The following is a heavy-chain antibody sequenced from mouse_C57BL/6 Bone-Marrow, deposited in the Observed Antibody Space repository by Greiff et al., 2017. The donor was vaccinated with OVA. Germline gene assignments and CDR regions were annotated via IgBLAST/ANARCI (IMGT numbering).Heavy chain of an antibody. J-gene: IGHJ3*01. CDR1: GYTFTSYW. CDR2: IDPSDSYT. Sequence: QVQLKQPGAELVKPGASVKLSCKASGYTFTSYWMQWVKQRPGQGLEWIGEIDPSDSYTNYNQKFKGKATLTVDTSSSTAYMQLSSLTSEDSAVYYCARCYSYDYPLAYWGQGTLVTVSA. D-gene: IGHD2-4*01. V-gene: IGHV1-50*01. CDR3: ARCYSYDYPLAY.